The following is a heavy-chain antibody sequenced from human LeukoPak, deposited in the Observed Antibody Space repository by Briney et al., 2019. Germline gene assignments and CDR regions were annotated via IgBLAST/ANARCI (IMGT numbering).Heavy chain of an antibody. V-gene: IGHV3-9*03. CDR2: ISWNSGSI. Sequence: GGSLRLSCAASGFTFDDYGMHWVRQAPGKGLEWVSGISWNSGSIGYADSVKGRFTISRDNAKSTLYLQMNSLRADDMALYYCTKASGYSSGAVDYWGQGSPVTVSS. J-gene: IGHJ4*02. CDR1: GFTFDDYG. D-gene: IGHD5-18*01. CDR3: TKASGYSSGAVDY.